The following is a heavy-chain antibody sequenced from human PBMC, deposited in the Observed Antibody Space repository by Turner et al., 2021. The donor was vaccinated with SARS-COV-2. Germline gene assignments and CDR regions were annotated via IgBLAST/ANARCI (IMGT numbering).Heavy chain of an antibody. D-gene: IGHD3-16*01. V-gene: IGHV1-2*02. J-gene: IGHJ4*02. CDR1: GGDFIGYY. CDR3: ARGSGGLHPVDS. Sequence: QVQLVHSGAEVEKPGASVKFSCKAPGGDFIGYYIHWVRKAPGHRLEWMGWISLNSGGTNYARKLAERVTITRDTSISTVYMELSRLTSDDTAVYFCARGSGGLHPVDSWGRGTLVTVSS. CDR2: ISLNSGGT.